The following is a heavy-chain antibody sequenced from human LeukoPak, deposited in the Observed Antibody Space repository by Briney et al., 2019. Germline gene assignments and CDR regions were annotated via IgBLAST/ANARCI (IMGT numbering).Heavy chain of an antibody. V-gene: IGHV3-74*01. D-gene: IGHD1-26*01. J-gene: IGHJ4*02. CDR3: ARDKGAATEERSDY. CDR1: GFTFSSSW. CDR2: ISSDGSDI. Sequence: GGSLRLSCVVSGFTFSSSWMHWVRQAPGRGLVYVSRISSDGSDIFYADSVKGRFSISRDNSKNMLYLQMDSLRAEDTAVYYCARDKGAATEERSDYWGQGTLVTVSS.